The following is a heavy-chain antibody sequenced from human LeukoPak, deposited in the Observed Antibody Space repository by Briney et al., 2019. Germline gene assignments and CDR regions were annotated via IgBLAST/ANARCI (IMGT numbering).Heavy chain of an antibody. CDR3: ASEGARGSYFDY. CDR1: GFTFSSYG. CDR2: ISGSGGST. Sequence: PGGSLRLSCAASGFTFSSYGMSWVRQAPGKGLEWVSAISGSGGSTYYADSVKGRFTISRDNSKNTLYLQMNSLRAEDTAVYYCASEGARGSYFDYWGQGTLVTVSS. J-gene: IGHJ4*02. D-gene: IGHD1-26*01. V-gene: IGHV3-23*01.